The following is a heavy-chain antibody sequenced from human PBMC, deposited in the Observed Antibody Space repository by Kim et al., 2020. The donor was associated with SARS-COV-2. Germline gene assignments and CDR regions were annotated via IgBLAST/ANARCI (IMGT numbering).Heavy chain of an antibody. Sequence: SETLSLTCAVSDGLFSNVYWSWIRQPPGKGLEWIGEIKHDGGTTYNPSLQSRLTISLDTSKNELSLRLTSVTAADTAVYYCASGKSSKYGGGRWTYYYGMDVWGHGTTVTVSS. CDR1: DGLFSNVY. D-gene: IGHD5-12*01. CDR3: ASGKSSKYGGGRWTYYYGMDV. CDR2: IKHDGGT. V-gene: IGHV4-34*01. J-gene: IGHJ6*02.